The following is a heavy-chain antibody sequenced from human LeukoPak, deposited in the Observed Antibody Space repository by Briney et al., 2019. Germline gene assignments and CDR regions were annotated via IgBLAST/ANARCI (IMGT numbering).Heavy chain of an antibody. J-gene: IGHJ4*02. Sequence: SETLSLPCTVSGGSISSNSNYWGWIRPPPGQGLESIVTIYYSRTYYYNPSLKSRVTMSVDTSKNQFSLGLCSVTAADTAVYCCARLRCGGGSCYSGYWGQGTLVSVYS. CDR3: ARLRCGGGSCYSGY. CDR1: GGSISSNSNY. V-gene: IGHV4-39*01. CDR2: IYYSRTY. D-gene: IGHD2-15*01.